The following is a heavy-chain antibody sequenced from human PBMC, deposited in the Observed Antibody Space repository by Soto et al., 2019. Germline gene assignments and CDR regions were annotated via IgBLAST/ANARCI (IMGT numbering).Heavy chain of an antibody. CDR3: ARDLWVEPELYYYGMDV. V-gene: IGHV4-30-4*01. Sequence: PSETLSLTCTVSGDSISSADYYWSWIRQTPGKGLEWIGHIFYRGTTYYNPSLKSRLTISVDTSKNHFSLRLTSVTAADTAVYYCARDLWVEPELYYYGMDVWGQGTTVTVSS. J-gene: IGHJ6*02. D-gene: IGHD1-1*01. CDR1: GDSISSADYY. CDR2: IFYRGTT.